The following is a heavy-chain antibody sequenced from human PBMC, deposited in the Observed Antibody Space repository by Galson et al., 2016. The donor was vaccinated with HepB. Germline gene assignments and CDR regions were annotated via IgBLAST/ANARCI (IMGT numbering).Heavy chain of an antibody. Sequence: SLRLSCAASGLSFSTENMHWVRQAPGQALEWVAYISSGGTTTYYADSVKGRFTISRDNAKSALYLQMNSLRAEDTAMYYCARTIPSNSRMDYWGQGTLVTVSS. V-gene: IGHV3-48*03. D-gene: IGHD2-21*01. CDR2: ISSGGTTT. CDR1: GLSFSTEN. CDR3: ARTIPSNSRMDY. J-gene: IGHJ4*02.